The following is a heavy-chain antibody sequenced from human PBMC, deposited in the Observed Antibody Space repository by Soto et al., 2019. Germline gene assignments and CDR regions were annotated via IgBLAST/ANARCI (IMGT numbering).Heavy chain of an antibody. J-gene: IGHJ4*02. CDR3: GRAADPYFVVVVAAPGY. V-gene: IGHV3-33*01. D-gene: IGHD2-15*01. CDR1: GFTFSSYG. CDR2: IWYDGSNK. Sequence: QVQLVESGGGVVQPGRSLRLSCAASGFTFSSYGMHWVRQAPGKGLEWVGVIWYDGSNKYYADSIKGRFTISRDNSKNFRFLQYSSLRAEDTSLYYCGRAADPYFVVVVAAPGYWCQGTLVTVSS.